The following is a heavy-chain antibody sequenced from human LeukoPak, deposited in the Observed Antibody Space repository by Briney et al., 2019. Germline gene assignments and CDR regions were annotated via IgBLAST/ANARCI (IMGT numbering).Heavy chain of an antibody. D-gene: IGHD3-10*01. CDR1: GGSISSYY. Sequence: SETLSLTCTVSGGSISSYYWSWIRQPAGKGLEWIGRIYTSGSTNYNPSLKSRVTMSVDTSKNQFSLKLSSVTAADTAVYYCARGGRGSGSSISYKNYYYYYYMDVWGKGTTVTISS. J-gene: IGHJ6*03. CDR2: IYTSGST. V-gene: IGHV4-4*07. CDR3: ARGGRGSGSSISYKNYYYYYYMDV.